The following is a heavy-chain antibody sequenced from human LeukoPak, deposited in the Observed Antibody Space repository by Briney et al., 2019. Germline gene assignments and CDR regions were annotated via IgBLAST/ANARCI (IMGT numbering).Heavy chain of an antibody. CDR1: DNSISSFY. D-gene: IGHD3-10*01. CDR2: VYKTGHT. Sequence: KPSETLSLTCTVSDNSISSFYWSWIRQPPGRGLEWIGFVYKTGHTNYNPSLKSRVAISLDGSKSQVSLRLTSVTAADTAVYYCAAHRFGEPHFEYWGRGTLVSVSS. V-gene: IGHV4-59*08. CDR3: AAHRFGEPHFEY. J-gene: IGHJ4*02.